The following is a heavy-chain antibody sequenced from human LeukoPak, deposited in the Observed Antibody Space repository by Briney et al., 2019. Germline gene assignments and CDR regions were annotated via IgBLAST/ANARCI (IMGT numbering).Heavy chain of an antibody. CDR3: ARARRNGYYPTYYFDY. J-gene: IGHJ4*02. Sequence: ASVKVSCKASGGTFSSYAISWVRQAPGQGLEWMGGIIPIFGTANYAQKFQGRVTITTDESTSTAYMELSSLRSEDTAVYYCARARRNGYYPTYYFDYWGQGTLVTVSS. CDR2: IIPIFGTA. D-gene: IGHD3-3*01. CDR1: GGTFSSYA. V-gene: IGHV1-69*05.